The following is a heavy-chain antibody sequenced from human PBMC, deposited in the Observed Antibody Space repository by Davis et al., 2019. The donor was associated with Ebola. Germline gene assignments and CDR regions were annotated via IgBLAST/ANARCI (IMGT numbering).Heavy chain of an antibody. J-gene: IGHJ5*02. Sequence: MPGGSLRLSCTVSGDSISGYYWSWLRQPPGKGLEWIGYIYSSGSTNYNPSLKSRVTISVDTSKNQFSLKLSSVTAADTAVYYCARRRITMIVATDPWGQGTLVTVSS. CDR1: GDSISGYY. V-gene: IGHV4-59*12. D-gene: IGHD3-22*01. CDR2: IYSSGST. CDR3: ARRRITMIVATDP.